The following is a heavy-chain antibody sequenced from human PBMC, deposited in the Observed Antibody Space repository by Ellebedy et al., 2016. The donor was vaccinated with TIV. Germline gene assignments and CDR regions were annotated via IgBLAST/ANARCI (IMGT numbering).Heavy chain of an antibody. CDR1: GYTFTAYH. CDR3: AAFPYISTSSAF. D-gene: IGHD3-3*02. V-gene: IGHV1-2*02. CDR2: IYPYSGGT. Sequence: ASVKVSCKASGYTFTAYHIHWVRQAPGQGLEWMGWIYPYSGGTNYAPKFQGGVTMTRDMSISTAYMELSGLKSDDTAVYYCAAFPYISTSSAFWGQGILVTVSS. J-gene: IGHJ4*02.